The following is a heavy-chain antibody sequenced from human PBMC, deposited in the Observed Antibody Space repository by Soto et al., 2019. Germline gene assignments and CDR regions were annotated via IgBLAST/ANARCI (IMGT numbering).Heavy chain of an antibody. CDR2: INPNSGGT. V-gene: IGHV1-2*02. J-gene: IGHJ6*02. Sequence: SVKLTSKAPRFTFSGNYIYSLRQAHGQGLEWIGWINPNSGGTNNAQKFQGRVTMTRDTSTSTVYMELSALISDDTAVYFCARSLLDEYSSSWRSAYYGMDVWGQGITVTVSS. CDR1: RFTFSGNY. D-gene: IGHD2-2*01. CDR3: ARSLLDEYSSSWRSAYYGMDV.